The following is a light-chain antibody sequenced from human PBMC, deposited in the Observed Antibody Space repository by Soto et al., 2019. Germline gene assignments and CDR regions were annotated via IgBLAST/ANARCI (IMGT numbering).Light chain of an antibody. J-gene: IGLJ1*01. CDR3: SSYAGSNNFAV. CDR1: ISYVCVYNY. CDR2: EVI. Sequence: QSMRTQPPSASRSPGQSVTISFTGTISYVCVYNYLSWYQQHPVKAPKLLIYEVIKLPSVFPDRFSGSKSANTASLKVSGLMTEDEADYYCSSYAGSNNFAVFATRTKVTV. V-gene: IGLV2-8*01.